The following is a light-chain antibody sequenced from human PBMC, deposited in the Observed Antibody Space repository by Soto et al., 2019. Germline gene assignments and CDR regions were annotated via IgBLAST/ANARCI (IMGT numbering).Light chain of an antibody. CDR3: LLDLRYFLA. CDR1: QDIRSA. J-gene: IGKJ1*01. CDR2: AAS. V-gene: IGKV1-6*01. Sequence: IQLPQSPSSLSASVGDRVTITCRASQDIRSALGGYQQKPGKVPKLLIYAASTLQRGVPSRFSRRRSGKGFTLPISRLQPEGFATYYCLLDLRYFLAFGQGTKVDIK.